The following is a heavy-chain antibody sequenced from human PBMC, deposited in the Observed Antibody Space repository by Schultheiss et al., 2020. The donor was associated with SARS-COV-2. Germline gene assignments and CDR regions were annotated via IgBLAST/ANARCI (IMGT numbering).Heavy chain of an antibody. CDR2: FHSSGTT. J-gene: IGHJ4*02. D-gene: IGHD3-10*01. CDR3: ARGVGIWFGELSAPWFDY. CDR1: GGSISSFY. Sequence: SETLSLTCTVSGGSISSFYWSWIRQPAGKGLEWIGRFHSSGTTNYNPSLKSRVTISVDTSKNQFSLKLSSVTAADTAVYYCARGVGIWFGELSAPWFDYWGQGTLVTVSS. V-gene: IGHV4-4*07.